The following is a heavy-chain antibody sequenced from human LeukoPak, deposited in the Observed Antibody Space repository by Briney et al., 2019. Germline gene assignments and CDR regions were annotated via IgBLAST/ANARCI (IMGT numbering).Heavy chain of an antibody. V-gene: IGHV3-7*01. J-gene: IGHJ6*02. CDR3: ARDPTYYDFWSGSLGYYYGMDV. CDR1: GFTFSSYW. D-gene: IGHD3-3*01. CDR2: IKQDGSEK. Sequence: GGSLRLSCAASGFTFSSYWMSWVRQAPGKGPEWVANIKQDGSEKYYVDSVKGRFTISRDNAKNSLYLQMNSLRAEDTAVYYCARDPTYYDFWSGSLGYYYGMDVWGQGTTVTVSS.